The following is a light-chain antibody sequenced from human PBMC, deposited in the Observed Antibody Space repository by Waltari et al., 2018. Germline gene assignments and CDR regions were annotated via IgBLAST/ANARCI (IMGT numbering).Light chain of an antibody. Sequence: IVMTQSPGTLSVSPVQRAPLSCRASQTIYNFLAWYQQKPGQSPRLLIHGISTRAAGVPARFTGSGSGADFTLTIDSLQSDDFALYFCQQYFNWPLTFGQGTKVEI. CDR2: GIS. J-gene: IGKJ1*01. CDR1: QTIYNF. CDR3: QQYFNWPLT. V-gene: IGKV3-15*01.